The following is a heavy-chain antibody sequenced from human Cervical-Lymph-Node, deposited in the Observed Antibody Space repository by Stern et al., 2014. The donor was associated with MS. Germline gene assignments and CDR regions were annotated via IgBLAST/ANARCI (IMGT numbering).Heavy chain of an antibody. V-gene: IGHV3-49*05. CDR3: SRDRAAAIDY. CDR1: GFKFGDYG. J-gene: IGHJ4*02. D-gene: IGHD2-2*01. CDR2: IRGQAYGATT. Sequence: EVQLVESGGGLAKPGRSLRLSCRGSGFKFGDYGLSWFRQAPGKGLEWIGFIRGQAYGATTIYATSVEGRFTISRDDSKSTTYLQMTKLKIDDTGVYYCSRDRAAAIDYWGQGTLVTVSA.